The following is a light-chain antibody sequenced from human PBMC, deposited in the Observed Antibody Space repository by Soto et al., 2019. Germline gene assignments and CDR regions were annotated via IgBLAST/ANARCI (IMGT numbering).Light chain of an antibody. CDR2: DAS. CDR1: QDINTS. CDR3: QQFDNLPYT. V-gene: IGKV1-33*01. Sequence: DIQMTQSPSSLSASVGDRVTITCQASQDINTSLNWYQQKPGKTPKLLIFDASNLGTGVPSRFSGSGSGTDFTLSINSLQPEDIATYYCQQFDNLPYTFGQGTTLEIK. J-gene: IGKJ2*01.